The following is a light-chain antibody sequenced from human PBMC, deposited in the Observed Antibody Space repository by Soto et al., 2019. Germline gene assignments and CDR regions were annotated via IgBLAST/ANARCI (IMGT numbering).Light chain of an antibody. J-gene: IGKJ1*01. CDR3: QQYHNWPLT. CDR2: GAS. CDR1: QSVSSN. V-gene: IGKV3-15*01. Sequence: EIVMTQSPATLSVSPGERATLSCRASQSVSSNLAWYHQKPGQAPRLLIYGASTRATGVPARFSGSGSGTEITLTISSPQSEDFAVYYCQQYHNWPLTFGQGTKVEIK.